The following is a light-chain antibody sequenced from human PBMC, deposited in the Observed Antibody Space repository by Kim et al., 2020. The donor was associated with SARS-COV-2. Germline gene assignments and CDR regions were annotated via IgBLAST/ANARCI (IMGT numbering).Light chain of an antibody. CDR1: SSDVGGYNY. CDR2: DVS. V-gene: IGLV2-11*01. J-gene: IGLJ3*02. CDR3: CSYAGSYTWV. Sequence: SGTISVTGTSSDVGGYNYVSWYQQQPGKAPKLMIYDVSKRPSGVPDRFSGSKSGNTASLTISGLQAEDEADYYCCSYAGSYTWVFGGGTQLTVL.